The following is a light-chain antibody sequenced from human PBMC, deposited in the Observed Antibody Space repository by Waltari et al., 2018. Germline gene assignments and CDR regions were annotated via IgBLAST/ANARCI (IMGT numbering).Light chain of an antibody. Sequence: SYVLIQIPSVSVAPGQTARITCGGDSIGTKSVHWYQQKAGQAPRLAIPGDCDRPSGLPGRFSGPNSGNTAAMTIARVEAGDEADYYCQVWDPVRRHAWLFGGGTKLTVL. CDR3: QVWDPVRRHAWL. CDR2: GDC. CDR1: SIGTKS. J-gene: IGLJ3*02. V-gene: IGLV3-21*02.